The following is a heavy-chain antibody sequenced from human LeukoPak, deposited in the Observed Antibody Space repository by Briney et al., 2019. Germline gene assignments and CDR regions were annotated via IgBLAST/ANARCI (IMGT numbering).Heavy chain of an antibody. Sequence: SVKVSCKASGGTFSSYAISWVRQAPGQGLEWMGGIIPIFGTANYAQKFQGRVTITADESTSTAYVELSSLRSEDTAVYYCAREVGPLYGGNSHYFDYWGQGTLVTVSS. CDR3: AREVGPLYGGNSHYFDY. D-gene: IGHD4-23*01. V-gene: IGHV1-69*01. J-gene: IGHJ4*02. CDR2: IIPIFGTA. CDR1: GGTFSSYA.